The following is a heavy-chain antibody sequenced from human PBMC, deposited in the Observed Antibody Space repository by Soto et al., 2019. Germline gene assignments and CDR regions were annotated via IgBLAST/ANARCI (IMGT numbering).Heavy chain of an antibody. V-gene: IGHV3-30*18. CDR2: ISYDGSNK. Sequence: QVQLVESGGGVVQPGRSLRLSCAASGFTFSSYGMHWVRQAPGKGLEWVAVISYDGSNKYYADSVKGRFTISRDNSKNTLYLQMNRLRAEDTAVYYCAKGHYCESSGVDYWGQGTLVTVSS. D-gene: IGHD3-22*01. CDR3: AKGHYCESSGVDY. CDR1: GFTFSSYG. J-gene: IGHJ4*02.